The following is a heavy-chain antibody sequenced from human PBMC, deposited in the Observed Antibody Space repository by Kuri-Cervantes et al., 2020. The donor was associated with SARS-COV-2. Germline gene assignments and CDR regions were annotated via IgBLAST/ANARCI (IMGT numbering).Heavy chain of an antibody. J-gene: IGHJ4*02. D-gene: IGHD5-12*01. CDR1: GFTFSSYW. V-gene: IGHV3-21*01. Sequence: GGSLRLSCAASGFTFSSYWMSWVRQAPGKGLEWVSSISSSSSYIYYADSVKGRFTISRDNAKDSLYLQMNSLRAEDTAVYYCAKGAGDIVATILDYWGQGTLVTVSS. CDR3: AKGAGDIVATILDY. CDR2: ISSSSSYI.